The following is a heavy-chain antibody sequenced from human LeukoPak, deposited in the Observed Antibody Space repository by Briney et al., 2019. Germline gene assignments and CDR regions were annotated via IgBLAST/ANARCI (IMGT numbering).Heavy chain of an antibody. Sequence: GRSLRLSCAASGFTFSSYGMHWVRQAPGKGLEWVAVTWYDGSNKYYADSVKGRFTISRDNSKNTLYLQMNSLRAEDTAVYYCAKDRGGYRDGYNYQFDYWGQGTLVTVSS. CDR1: GFTFSSYG. J-gene: IGHJ4*02. CDR3: AKDRGGYRDGYNYQFDY. V-gene: IGHV3-33*06. D-gene: IGHD5-24*01. CDR2: TWYDGSNK.